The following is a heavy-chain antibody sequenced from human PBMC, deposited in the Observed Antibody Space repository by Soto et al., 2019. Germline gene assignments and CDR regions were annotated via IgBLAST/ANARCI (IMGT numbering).Heavy chain of an antibody. CDR1: GFTFSSYC. V-gene: IGHV3-7*03. Sequence: LILSCAASGFTFSSYCMSWVRQAPGKGLEWVANIKQDGSEKYYVDSVKGRFTISRDNAKNSLYLQMNSLRAEDTAVYYCARVKWELLGIDCFDYWGQGTLVTVSS. J-gene: IGHJ4*02. CDR3: ARVKWELLGIDCFDY. D-gene: IGHD1-26*01. CDR2: IKQDGSEK.